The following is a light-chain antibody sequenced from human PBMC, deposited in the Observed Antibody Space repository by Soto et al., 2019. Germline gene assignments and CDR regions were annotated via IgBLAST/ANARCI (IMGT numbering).Light chain of an antibody. Sequence: EIVLTQSPGTLSLSPGERATLSCRASQSITSSYLAWYQQKPGQAPRLLIYGASYRATGIPDRFSGSGSGTDFTLTIDRLEPEDFAVYYCQQSLNPKTFGQGTKVDIK. CDR2: GAS. CDR3: QQSLNPKT. V-gene: IGKV3-20*01. CDR1: QSITSSY. J-gene: IGKJ1*01.